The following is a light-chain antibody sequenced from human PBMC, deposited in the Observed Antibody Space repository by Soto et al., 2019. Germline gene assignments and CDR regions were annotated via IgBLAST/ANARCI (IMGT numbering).Light chain of an antibody. J-gene: IGLJ1*01. Sequence: QSVLTQPPSVSAAPGQKVTISCSGSSSNIGNNYVSWYQQLPGTAPKLLIYDNNKRPSGIPDRFSGSKSGTSATLGITGLQTGDEADYHCGTWDSSLNVYVFGTGTKVTVL. CDR1: SSNIGNNY. V-gene: IGLV1-51*01. CDR3: GTWDSSLNVYV. CDR2: DNN.